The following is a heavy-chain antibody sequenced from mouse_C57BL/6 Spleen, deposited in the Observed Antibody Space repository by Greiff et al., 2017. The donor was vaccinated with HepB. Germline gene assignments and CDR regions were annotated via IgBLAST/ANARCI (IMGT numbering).Heavy chain of an antibody. D-gene: IGHD2-5*01. Sequence: VQLQQPGAELVRPGTSVKLSCKASGYTFTSYWMHWVKQRPGQGLEWIGVIDPSDSYTNYNQKFKGKATLTVDTSSSTAYMQLSSLTSEDSAVYYCAKEGAYYSNYGGSYFDYWGQGTTLTVSS. J-gene: IGHJ2*01. V-gene: IGHV1-59*01. CDR2: IDPSDSYT. CDR3: AKEGAYYSNYGGSYFDY. CDR1: GYTFTSYW.